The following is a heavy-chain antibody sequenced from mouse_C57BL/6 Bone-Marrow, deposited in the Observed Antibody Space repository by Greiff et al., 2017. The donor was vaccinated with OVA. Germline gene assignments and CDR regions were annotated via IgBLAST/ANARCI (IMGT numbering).Heavy chain of an antibody. V-gene: IGHV1-5*01. Sequence: VQLQQSGTVLARPGASVKMSCKTSGYTFTSYWMHWVKQRPGQGLEWIGAIYPGNSDTSYNQKFKGKAKLTAVTSASTAYMELSSLTSEDSAVYYCTSGGYHPYWFDYWGQGTTLTVSS. CDR1: GYTFTSYW. D-gene: IGHD1-1*02. J-gene: IGHJ2*01. CDR2: IYPGNSDT. CDR3: TSGGYHPYWFDY.